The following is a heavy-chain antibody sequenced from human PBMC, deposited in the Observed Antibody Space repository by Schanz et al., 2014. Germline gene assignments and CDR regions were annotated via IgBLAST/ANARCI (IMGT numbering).Heavy chain of an antibody. J-gene: IGHJ4*02. Sequence: EVQLLESGGGLAQPGGSLRLACAASGFNFNTYAMSWVPQAPGKGLEWVSGLTEGGGGTYYTDAVKGRFTISRDSSKNTLYLQMNSLRADDTAVYYCAKSKSQLPLFDSWGQGTLVAVSS. CDR2: LTEGGGGT. D-gene: IGHD2-21*01. V-gene: IGHV3-23*01. CDR1: GFNFNTYA. CDR3: AKSKSQLPLFDS.